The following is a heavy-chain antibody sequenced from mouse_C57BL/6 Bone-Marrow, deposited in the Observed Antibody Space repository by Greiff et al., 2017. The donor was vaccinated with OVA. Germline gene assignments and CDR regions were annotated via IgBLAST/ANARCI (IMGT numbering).Heavy chain of an antibody. CDR2: IWSGGST. Sequence: QVQLKQSGPGLVQPSQSLSITCTVSGFSLTSYGVHWVRQSPGKGLEWLGVIWSGGSTDYNAAFISRLSISKDNSKSQVFFKMNSLQADDTAIYYCARSWLLRPFAYWGQGTLVTVSA. D-gene: IGHD2-3*01. V-gene: IGHV2-2*01. J-gene: IGHJ3*01. CDR1: GFSLTSYG. CDR3: ARSWLLRPFAY.